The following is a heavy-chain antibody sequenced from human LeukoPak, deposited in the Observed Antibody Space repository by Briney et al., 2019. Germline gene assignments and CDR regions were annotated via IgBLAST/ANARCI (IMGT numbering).Heavy chain of an antibody. CDR3: ARETGHYDFWSGYYNWFDP. CDR2: IYYSGST. D-gene: IGHD3-3*01. Sequence: SQTLSLTCTVSGGSISSGGYYWSWIRQPPGKGLEWIGYIYYSGSTNYNPSLKSRVTISVDTSKNQFSLKLSSVTAADTAVYYCARETGHYDFWSGYYNWFDPWGQGTLVTVSS. V-gene: IGHV4-61*08. CDR1: GGSISSGGYY. J-gene: IGHJ5*02.